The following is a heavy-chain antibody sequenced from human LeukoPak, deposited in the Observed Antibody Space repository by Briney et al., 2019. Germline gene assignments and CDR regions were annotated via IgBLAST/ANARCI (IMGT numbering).Heavy chain of an antibody. D-gene: IGHD6-19*01. V-gene: IGHV3-21*01. CDR1: GFTFSSYS. Sequence: GGSLRLSCAASGFTFSSYSMNWVRQAPGKGLEWVSSISSSSSYIYYADSVKGRLTISRDNAKNSLYLQMNSLRAEDTAVYYCAREEVAEQGYFDYWGQGTLVTVSS. CDR3: AREEVAEQGYFDY. CDR2: ISSSSSYI. J-gene: IGHJ4*02.